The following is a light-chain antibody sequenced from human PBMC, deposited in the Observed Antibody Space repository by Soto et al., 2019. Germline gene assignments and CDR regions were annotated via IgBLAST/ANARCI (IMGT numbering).Light chain of an antibody. V-gene: IGKV3-15*01. CDR2: GAS. CDR1: QSVSSS. Sequence: EIVLTPSPGNLSLSPGESATLSCRASQSVSSSFLAWYQQKPGQAPRLLIYGASSRATGIPARFSGDGSETEFTLTISSLQSDDFAVYYCQQYSDWPPWRFGQGTKVEIK. CDR3: QQYSDWPPWR. J-gene: IGKJ1*01.